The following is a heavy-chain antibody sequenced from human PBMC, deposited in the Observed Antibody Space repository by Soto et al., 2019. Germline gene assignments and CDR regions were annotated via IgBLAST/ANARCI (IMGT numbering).Heavy chain of an antibody. CDR2: ISAYNGNT. D-gene: IGHD3-3*01. Sequence: GASVKVSCKASGYTFTSYGISWVRQAPGQGLEWMGWISAYNGNTNYAQKLQGRVTMTTDTSTSTAYMELRSLRSDDTAVYYCARWKGVFYDFGGGYYSSYSMDSGDKGTTVTSP. CDR1: GYTFTSYG. J-gene: IGHJ6*03. CDR3: ARWKGVFYDFGGGYYSSYSMDS. V-gene: IGHV1-18*01.